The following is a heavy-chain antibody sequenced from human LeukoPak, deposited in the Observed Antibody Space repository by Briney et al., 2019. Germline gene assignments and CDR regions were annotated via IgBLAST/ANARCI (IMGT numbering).Heavy chain of an antibody. CDR3: ARPVNNYYDSNGYYSYFDY. J-gene: IGHJ4*02. V-gene: IGHV3-48*03. D-gene: IGHD3-22*01. CDR2: INPSANSI. Sequence: PGGSLRLSCAASGFTFSSHEMDWVRQAPGKGLEWISYINPSANSIFYADSVQGRFTISRDNAKNSLYLQMNSLRDEDTAVYYCARPVNNYYDSNGYYSYFDYWGQGTLVTVSS. CDR1: GFTFSSHE.